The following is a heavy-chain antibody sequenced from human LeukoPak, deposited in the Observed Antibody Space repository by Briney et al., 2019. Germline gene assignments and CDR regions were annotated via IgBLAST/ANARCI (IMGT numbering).Heavy chain of an antibody. Sequence: GGSLRLSCAASGFTFNSYAMTWVRQAPGKGLEWVSGISGSGGTTYYADSVKGRFTISRDNSRNTLCLQMDSLRAEDTAIYYCAKSVYSSGWSTFDCWGQGTLVTVSS. CDR1: GFTFNSYA. D-gene: IGHD6-19*01. CDR2: ISGSGGTT. V-gene: IGHV3-23*01. CDR3: AKSVYSSGWSTFDC. J-gene: IGHJ4*02.